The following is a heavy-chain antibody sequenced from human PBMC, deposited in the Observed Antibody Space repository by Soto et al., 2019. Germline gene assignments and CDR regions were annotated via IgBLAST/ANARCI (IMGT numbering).Heavy chain of an antibody. CDR1: GYTFTRYG. CDR3: AKNGQPPYYYGLDV. V-gene: IGHV1-18*01. J-gene: IGHJ6*02. CDR2: ISGYNGDT. Sequence: ASVKVSCKASGYTFTRYGISWVRQAPGQGLEWMGWISGYNGDTNYAQKFQDRVSMTIDTSTGTAYMESRSLTSDDTAVYYCAKNGQPPYYYGLDVWGQGTKVTVSS. D-gene: IGHD2-8*01.